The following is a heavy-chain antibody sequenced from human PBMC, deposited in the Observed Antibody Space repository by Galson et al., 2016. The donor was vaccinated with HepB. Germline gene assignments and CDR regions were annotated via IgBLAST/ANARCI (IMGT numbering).Heavy chain of an antibody. CDR2: IWYDGSNK. J-gene: IGHJ4*02. CDR1: GFTFSSYG. V-gene: IGHV3-33*01. CDR3: ARDHRASYDSYGPGGY. Sequence: SLRLSCAASGFTFSSYGMHWVRQAPGKGLEWVAVIWYDGSNKYYADSVKGRFTISRDNSKNTLYLQMNSLRAEDTAVYCCARDHRASYDSYGPGGYWGQGTLVTVSS. D-gene: IGHD3-22*01.